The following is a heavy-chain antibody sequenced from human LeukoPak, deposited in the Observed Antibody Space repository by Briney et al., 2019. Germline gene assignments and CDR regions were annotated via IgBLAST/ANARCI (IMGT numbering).Heavy chain of an antibody. V-gene: IGHV3-15*01. J-gene: IGHJ4*02. D-gene: IGHD2/OR15-2a*01. Sequence: PGGSLRLSCAASGITFANAWLYWVRRAPGKGLEWVGRIRSKSDGGTPDYAAHVKGRFTISRDDSKNTLYLQMDSLQTEDTAVYYCTTFYDPDYWGQGTLVTVSS. CDR1: GITFANAW. CDR2: IRSKSDGGTP. CDR3: TTFYDPDY.